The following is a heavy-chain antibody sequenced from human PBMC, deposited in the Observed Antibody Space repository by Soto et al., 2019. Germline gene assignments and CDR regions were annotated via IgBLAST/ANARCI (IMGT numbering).Heavy chain of an antibody. Sequence: PGGSLRLSCAASGFTFSSYAMSWVRQAPGKGLEWVSAISGSGGSTYYADSVKGRFTISRDNSKNTLYLQMNSLRAEDTAVYYCVRLSFSYYYYGMDVWGQGTTVTVSS. V-gene: IGHV3-23*01. CDR1: GFTFSSYA. J-gene: IGHJ6*02. CDR2: ISGSGGST. D-gene: IGHD3-16*01. CDR3: VRLSFSYYYYGMDV.